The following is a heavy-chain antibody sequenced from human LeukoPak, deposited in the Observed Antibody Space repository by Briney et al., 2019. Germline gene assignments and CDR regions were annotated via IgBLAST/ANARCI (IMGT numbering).Heavy chain of an antibody. CDR3: ARDPGIAAAGSQPFDY. Sequence: GAPVKVSCKASGYTFTSYYMHWVRQAPGQGLEWMGIINPSGGSTSYAQKFQGRVTMTRDTSTSTVYMELSSLRSEDTAVYYCARDPGIAAAGSQPFDYWGQGTLVTVSS. CDR2: INPSGGST. V-gene: IGHV1-46*01. CDR1: GYTFTSYY. D-gene: IGHD6-13*01. J-gene: IGHJ4*02.